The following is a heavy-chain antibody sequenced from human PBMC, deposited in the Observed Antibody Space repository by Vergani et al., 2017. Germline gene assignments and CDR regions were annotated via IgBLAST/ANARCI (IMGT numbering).Heavy chain of an antibody. J-gene: IGHJ4*02. CDR1: GFTVSTDY. CDR2: ISGNNDDV. CDR3: TKGSRGYTGYFFDY. D-gene: IGHD5-12*01. V-gene: IGHV3-21*04. Sequence: EVQLVESGGGLVQPGGSLTLSCAASGFTVSTDYFSWVRQAPGKGLEWVSSISGNNDDVYYADSVKGRFTISRDNAKNSLYLQMNSLRADDTAVYYCTKGSRGYTGYFFDYWGQGTLATVSS.